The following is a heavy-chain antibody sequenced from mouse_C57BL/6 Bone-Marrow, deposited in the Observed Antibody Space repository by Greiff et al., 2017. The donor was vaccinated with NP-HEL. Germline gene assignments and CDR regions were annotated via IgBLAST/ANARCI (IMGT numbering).Heavy chain of an antibody. Sequence: LVESGAELVRPGASVKLSCTASGFNIKDDYMHWVKQRPEQGLEWIGWIDPENGDTEYASKFQGKATITADTSSNTAYLQLSSLTSEDTAVYYCTLFYGSSYDYYAMDYWGQGTSVTVSS. D-gene: IGHD1-1*01. CDR3: TLFYGSSYDYYAMDY. J-gene: IGHJ4*01. CDR1: GFNIKDDY. V-gene: IGHV14-4*01. CDR2: IDPENGDT.